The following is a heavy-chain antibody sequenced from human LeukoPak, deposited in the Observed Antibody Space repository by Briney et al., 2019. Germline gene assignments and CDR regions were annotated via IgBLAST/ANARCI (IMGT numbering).Heavy chain of an antibody. J-gene: IGHJ1*01. CDR2: ISGSGGST. CDR1: GFTFSSYA. D-gene: IGHD2-15*01. CDR3: AKVLYCNGDSCYGEYFQH. V-gene: IGHV3-23*01. Sequence: GGSLRLSCAASGFTFSSYAMSWVRQAPGKGLGWVSAISGSGGSTYYADSVKGRFTISRDNSKNTLHLQMNSLRTEDTAIYYCAKVLYCNGDSCYGEYFQHWGQGTLVTVSS.